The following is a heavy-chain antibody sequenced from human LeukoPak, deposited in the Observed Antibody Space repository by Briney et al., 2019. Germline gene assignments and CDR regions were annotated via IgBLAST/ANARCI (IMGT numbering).Heavy chain of an antibody. Sequence: ASVKVSCKASGYTFTSYGISWVRQAPGQGLEWMGWISAYNGNTNYAQKLQGRVTMTTDTSTSTAYMELRSLRSDDTAVYYCAGDKDGVLWFGELLSRGLFDPWGQGTLVTVSS. CDR2: ISAYNGNT. CDR3: AGDKDGVLWFGELLSRGLFDP. CDR1: GYTFTSYG. D-gene: IGHD3-10*01. V-gene: IGHV1-18*01. J-gene: IGHJ5*02.